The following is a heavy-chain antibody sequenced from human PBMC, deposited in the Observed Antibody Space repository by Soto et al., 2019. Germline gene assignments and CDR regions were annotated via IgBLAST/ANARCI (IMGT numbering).Heavy chain of an antibody. D-gene: IGHD6-6*01. CDR1: GFTFSGYG. V-gene: IGHV3-30*18. Sequence: QVQLVESGGGVVQPGRSLRLSCAASGFTFSGYGMHWVRQAPGKGLEWVAVISFEGSKKYYANSVEGRFTISRDNAKTTLCLQMTSPRAEDTAVYSCAKGGSSPARYFDTWGQGPLVTVSS. CDR2: ISFEGSKK. CDR3: AKGGSSPARYFDT. J-gene: IGHJ5*02.